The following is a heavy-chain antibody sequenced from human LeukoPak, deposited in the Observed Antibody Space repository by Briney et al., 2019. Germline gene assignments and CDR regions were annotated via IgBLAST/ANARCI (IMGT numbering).Heavy chain of an antibody. CDR1: GGPFSGYY. J-gene: IGHJ3*02. V-gene: IGHV4-34*01. Sequence: SETLSLTCAVYGGPFSGYYWTWIRQPPGKGLEWIGEINHSGSTNYNPSLKSRVTISVDTSKNQFSLKLSSVTAADTAVYYCARDYSSSSGKAFDIWGQGTMVTVSS. D-gene: IGHD6-6*01. CDR3: ARDYSSSSGKAFDI. CDR2: INHSGST.